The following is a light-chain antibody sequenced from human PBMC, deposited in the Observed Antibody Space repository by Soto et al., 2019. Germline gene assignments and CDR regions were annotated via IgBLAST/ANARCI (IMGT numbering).Light chain of an antibody. CDR1: SGSIASNY. J-gene: IGLJ2*01. V-gene: IGLV6-57*01. CDR2: EDN. CDR3: QSYVSSNHVV. Sequence: NFMLTQPHSVSESPGKTVTISCTRSSGSIASNYVQWYQQRPGSSPTTVIYEDNQRPSGVPDRFSGSIDSSSNSASLTISGLKTENGADYYSQSYVSSNHVVFGGGTKLTVL.